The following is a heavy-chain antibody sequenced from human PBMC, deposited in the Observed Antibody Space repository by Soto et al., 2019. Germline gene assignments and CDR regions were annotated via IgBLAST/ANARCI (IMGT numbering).Heavy chain of an antibody. Sequence: QVQLVQSGAEVKKPGASVTVSCKASGYTCSSYFISWVRQAPGQGIEWMGWISAYNGNTNYAQNLQGRVTMTTDTSTSTAYMEPRSLRSDDTAVYYCARDLPPVDYWGQGTLVTVSS. CDR3: ARDLPPVDY. CDR1: GYTCSSYF. CDR2: ISAYNGNT. J-gene: IGHJ4*02. V-gene: IGHV1-18*01.